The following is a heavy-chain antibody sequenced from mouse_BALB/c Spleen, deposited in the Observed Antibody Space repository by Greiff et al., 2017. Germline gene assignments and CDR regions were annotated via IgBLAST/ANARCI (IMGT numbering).Heavy chain of an antibody. V-gene: IGHV5-17*02. D-gene: IGHD4-1*01. Sequence: EVQLVESGGGLVQPGGSRKLSCAASGFTFSSFGMHWVRQAPEKGLEWVAYISSGSSTIYYADTVKGRFTISRDNPKNTLFLQMTSLRSEDTAMYYCARGDWVDYWGQGTTLTVSS. CDR2: ISSGSSTI. J-gene: IGHJ2*01. CDR1: GFTFSSFG. CDR3: ARGDWVDY.